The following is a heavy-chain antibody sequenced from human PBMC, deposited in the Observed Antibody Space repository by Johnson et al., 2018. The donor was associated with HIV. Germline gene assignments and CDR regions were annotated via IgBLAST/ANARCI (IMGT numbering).Heavy chain of an antibody. CDR1: GFTFSSYA. D-gene: IGHD2-21*02. CDR3: AKDKAVVTALYDAFDI. Sequence: HVQLVESGGGVVQPGRSLRLSCAASGFTFSSYAMHWVRQAPGKGLEWVAVISYDGSNKYYADSVKGRFTISRDNSKNTLYLQMNSLRVEDTAVYYCAKDKAVVTALYDAFDIWGQGTMVTVSS. CDR2: ISYDGSNK. J-gene: IGHJ3*02. V-gene: IGHV3-30-3*01.